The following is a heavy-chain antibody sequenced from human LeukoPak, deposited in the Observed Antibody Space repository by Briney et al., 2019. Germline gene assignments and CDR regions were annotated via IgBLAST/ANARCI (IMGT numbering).Heavy chain of an antibody. CDR2: INSDGSST. D-gene: IGHD2-2*01. CDR3: ARGAMPDY. J-gene: IGHJ4*02. Sequence: PGGSLRLSCGASGFTVSNNYMSWVRQVPGKGLEWVSGINSDGSSTSYADSVKGRFTISRDNAKNTLYLQMNSLRAEDTAVYYCARGAMPDYWGQGTLVTVSS. V-gene: IGHV3-74*01. CDR1: GFTVSNNY.